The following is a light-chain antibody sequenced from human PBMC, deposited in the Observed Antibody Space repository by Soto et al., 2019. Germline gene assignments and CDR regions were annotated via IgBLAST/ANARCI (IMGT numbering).Light chain of an antibody. CDR3: QQYNSYSLT. V-gene: IGKV1-5*03. Sequence: QAASTLSANVGDRVTITCRASQSISSWLAWYQQKPGKAPKLLIYKASSLESGVPSRFSGSGSGTEFTLTISSLQPDDFATYYCQQYNSYSLTFGGGTKVDIK. CDR1: QSISSW. J-gene: IGKJ4*01. CDR2: KAS.